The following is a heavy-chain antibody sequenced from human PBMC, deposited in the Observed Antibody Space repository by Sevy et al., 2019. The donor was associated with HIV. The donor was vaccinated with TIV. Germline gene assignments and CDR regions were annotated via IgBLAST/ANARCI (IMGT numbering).Heavy chain of an antibody. D-gene: IGHD6-13*01. CDR3: ARGSIGATGDFDY. CDR2: IYYSGST. V-gene: IGHV4-59*01. J-gene: IGHJ4*02. Sequence: SETLSLTCTVSDGSINNYFWSWIRQPPGKGLEWIGYIYYSGSTNYNPSLKSRVTISVDTSKNQFSLKLRSVTAADTAVYYCARGSIGATGDFDYWGQGTLVTVSS. CDR1: DGSINNYF.